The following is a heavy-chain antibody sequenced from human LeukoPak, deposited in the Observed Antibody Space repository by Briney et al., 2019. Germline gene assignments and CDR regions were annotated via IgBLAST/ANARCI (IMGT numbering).Heavy chain of an antibody. Sequence: GASVKVSCKASGYTFTSYGISWVRQAPGQGLEWMGWISAYNGYTDYAQKLQFRVTMTTGTSTSTAYMELRSLRSDGTAVYYCARGKAVTTEVTQHFQHWGQGTLVTVSS. D-gene: IGHD4-23*01. CDR3: ARGKAVTTEVTQHFQH. J-gene: IGHJ1*01. CDR2: ISAYNGYT. CDR1: GYTFTSYG. V-gene: IGHV1-18*01.